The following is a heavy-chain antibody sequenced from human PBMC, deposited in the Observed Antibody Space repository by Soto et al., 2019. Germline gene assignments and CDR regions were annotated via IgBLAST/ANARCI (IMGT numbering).Heavy chain of an antibody. Sequence: SVKVSCKASGGTFSSYAINWVRQAPGQGLEWMGGIIPIFGTANYAQKFQGRVTITADKSTSTAYMELSSLRSEDTAVYYCARGRYYYDSSGYGYWGQGTLVTVSS. V-gene: IGHV1-69*06. J-gene: IGHJ4*02. CDR2: IIPIFGTA. CDR1: GGTFSSYA. CDR3: ARGRYYYDSSGYGY. D-gene: IGHD3-22*01.